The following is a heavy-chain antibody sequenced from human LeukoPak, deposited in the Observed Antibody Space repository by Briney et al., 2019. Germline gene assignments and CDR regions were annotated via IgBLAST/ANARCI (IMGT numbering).Heavy chain of an antibody. CDR1: GGSFSAYY. J-gene: IGHJ6*03. V-gene: IGHV4-34*01. Sequence: SETLSLTCAVYGGSFSAYYWSWIREPPGKGLEWIGEINHSGSTNYNPSLKSRLTISVDTSKNQFSLKLSSVTAADTAVYYCARTYTGYYYYFMDVWGKGTTVTVSS. CDR2: INHSGST. CDR3: ARTYTGYYYYFMDV. D-gene: IGHD2-2*02.